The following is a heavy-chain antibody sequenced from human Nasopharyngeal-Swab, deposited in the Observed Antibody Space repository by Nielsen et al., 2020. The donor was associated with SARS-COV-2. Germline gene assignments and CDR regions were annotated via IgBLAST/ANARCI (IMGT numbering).Heavy chain of an antibody. CDR3: VRSLRQWLAHDS. V-gene: IGHV3-53*01. CDR1: GFIVSYNY. CDR2: IYAGGDT. D-gene: IGHD6-19*01. Sequence: EGSLRLSCVASGFIVSYNYMSWVRQVPGKGLEWVSVIYAGGDTYYADSVRGRFTISRDKSKNMVYLQMNSLTADDTAVYYCVRSLRQWLAHDSWGQGTLVTVSS. J-gene: IGHJ4*02.